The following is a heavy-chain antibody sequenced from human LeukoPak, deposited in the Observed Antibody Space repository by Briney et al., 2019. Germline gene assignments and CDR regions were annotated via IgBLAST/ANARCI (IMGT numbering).Heavy chain of an antibody. V-gene: IGHV4-59*01. Sequence: SETLSLTCTVSGGSISSYHWSWIRQPPGKGLEWIGYIYYSGSTNYNPSLKSRVTISVDTSKNQFSLKLSSVTAANTAVYYCARGMYYYDPLRAFDIWGQGTMVTVTS. J-gene: IGHJ3*02. CDR3: ARGMYYYDPLRAFDI. D-gene: IGHD3-22*01. CDR2: IYYSGST. CDR1: GGSISSYH.